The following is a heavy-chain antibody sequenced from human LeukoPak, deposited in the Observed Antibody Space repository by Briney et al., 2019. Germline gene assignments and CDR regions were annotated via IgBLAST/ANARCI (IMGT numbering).Heavy chain of an antibody. V-gene: IGHV3-9*03. CDR1: GFTFGDYA. CDR2: ISWNSGSI. Sequence: GGSLRLSCAASGFTFGDYAMHWVRQAPGKGLEWVSGISWNSGSIGYADSVKGRFTISRDNAKNSLYLQMNSLRAEDMALYYCAKASGHIVVVPAFDYWGQGTLVTVSS. D-gene: IGHD2-2*01. J-gene: IGHJ4*02. CDR3: AKASGHIVVVPAFDY.